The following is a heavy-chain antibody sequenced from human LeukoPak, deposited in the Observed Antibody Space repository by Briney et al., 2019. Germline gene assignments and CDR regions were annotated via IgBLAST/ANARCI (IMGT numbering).Heavy chain of an antibody. CDR2: INPNSGGT. CDR3: AKDYYNSSGYPPYFDY. CDR1: GYTFTGYY. D-gene: IGHD3-22*01. V-gene: IGHV1-2*02. Sequence: GASVKVSCKASGYTFTGYYMHWVRQAPGQGLEWMGWINPNSGGTNYAQKFRGRVTMTRDTSISTAYMELSRLRSDDTAFYYCAKDYYNSSGYPPYFDYWGQGTLVTVSS. J-gene: IGHJ4*02.